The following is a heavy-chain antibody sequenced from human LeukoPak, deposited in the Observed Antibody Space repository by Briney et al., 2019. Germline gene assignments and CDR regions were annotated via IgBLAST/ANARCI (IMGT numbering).Heavy chain of an antibody. CDR1: GFTFSSYA. J-gene: IGHJ4*02. D-gene: IGHD6-6*01. V-gene: IGHV3-21*01. Sequence: GGSLRLSCAASGFTFSSYAMSWVRQAPGKGLEWVSSISSSSRDIYYADSVKGRFTISRDNAKNSLYLQMNSLRVEDTAVYYCAAAEYSSSSGGYWGQGTLVTVSS. CDR2: ISSSSRDI. CDR3: AAAEYSSSSGGY.